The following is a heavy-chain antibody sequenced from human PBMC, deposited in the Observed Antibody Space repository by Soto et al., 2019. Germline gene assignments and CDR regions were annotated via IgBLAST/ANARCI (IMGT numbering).Heavy chain of an antibody. CDR2: INHSGST. D-gene: IGHD2-2*01. CDR1: GGSFIGYY. V-gene: IGHV4-34*01. Sequence: PSETLSLTCAVDGGSFIGYYWSWIRQTPGKGLEWIGEINHSGSTNYNPSLKSRVTISVDTSKNQFPLKLSSVTAADTAVYYCARDDIVVVPAAIVYYGMDVWGQGTTVTVSS. CDR3: ARDDIVVVPAAIVYYGMDV. J-gene: IGHJ6*02.